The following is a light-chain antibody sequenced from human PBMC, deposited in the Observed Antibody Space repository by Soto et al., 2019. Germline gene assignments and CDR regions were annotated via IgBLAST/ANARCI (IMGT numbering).Light chain of an antibody. Sequence: QSALTQPASVSGSPGQSITISCTGTSSDVGSYNLVSWYQQHPGKAPKLMIYEVSKRPSGVSNRFSGSKSGNTASLTISGLQAEDEADYYCCSYAGSSTFVFRGGTNLPVL. CDR3: CSYAGSSTFV. CDR1: SSDVGSYNL. V-gene: IGLV2-23*02. J-gene: IGLJ2*01. CDR2: EVS.